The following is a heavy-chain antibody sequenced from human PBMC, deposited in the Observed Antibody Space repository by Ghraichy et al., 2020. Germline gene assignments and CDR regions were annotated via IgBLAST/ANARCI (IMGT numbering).Heavy chain of an antibody. D-gene: IGHD3-10*01. J-gene: IGHJ6*02. CDR2: SSSSGSHT. Sequence: GGSLRLSCAASGFSLSDFYMSWIRQAPGKGLEWVSYSSSSGSHTNYADSVKGRFTISRDNAKNSLYLQMNSLRAEDTAVYYCARGSGVSRFYYFYDMDVWGQGTTVTVSS. CDR3: ARGSGVSRFYYFYDMDV. CDR1: GFSLSDFY. V-gene: IGHV3-11*06.